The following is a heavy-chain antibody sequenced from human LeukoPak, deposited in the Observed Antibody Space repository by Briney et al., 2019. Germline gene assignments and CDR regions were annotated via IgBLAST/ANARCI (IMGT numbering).Heavy chain of an antibody. CDR3: ARFGGDLGDY. CDR2: ISSSSSYI. V-gene: IGHV3-21*04. J-gene: IGHJ4*02. CDR1: GFTFSSYS. Sequence: GGSLRLSCAASGFTFSSYSMNWVRQAPGKGLEWVSSISSSSSYIYYADSVKGRFTISRDNAKNSLYLQMNSLRAEDTALYYCARFGGDLGDYWGQGTLVTVSS. D-gene: IGHD4-17*01.